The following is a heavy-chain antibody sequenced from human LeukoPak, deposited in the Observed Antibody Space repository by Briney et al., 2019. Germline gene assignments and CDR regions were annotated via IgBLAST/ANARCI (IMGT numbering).Heavy chain of an antibody. CDR2: IYTSGST. Sequence: SETLSLTCTVSGGSISSYYWSWIRQPAGKGLEWIGRIYTSGSTNYNPSLKSRVTMSVDTSKNQFSLMLSSVTAADTAVYYCARDLRVAAADIYYYYYMDVWGKGTTVTVSS. CDR3: ARDLRVAAADIYYYYYMDV. CDR1: GGSISSYY. D-gene: IGHD6-13*01. J-gene: IGHJ6*03. V-gene: IGHV4-4*07.